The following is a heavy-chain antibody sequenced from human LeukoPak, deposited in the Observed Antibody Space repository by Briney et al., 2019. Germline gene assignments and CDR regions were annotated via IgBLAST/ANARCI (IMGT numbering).Heavy chain of an antibody. CDR3: ARAGGRSWFDP. V-gene: IGHV1-2*02. Sequence: ASVKVSCKASGYSYTDKYMHWVRQAPGQGLEWMGWINPNSGGTNYAQKFQGRVTMTTDTSMSTAYMELSRLTSDDTAVYYCARAGGRSWFDPWGQGTLVTVSS. CDR1: GYSYTDKY. CDR2: INPNSGGT. J-gene: IGHJ5*02.